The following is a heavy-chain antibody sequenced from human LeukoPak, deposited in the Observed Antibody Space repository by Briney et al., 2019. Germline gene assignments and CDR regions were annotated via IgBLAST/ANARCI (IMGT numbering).Heavy chain of an antibody. V-gene: IGHV4-61*01. CDR3: ARARYYDSSGYQVWYFDL. CDR1: GGSVSSGSYY. J-gene: IGHJ2*01. CDR2: IYYSGST. Sequence: SETLSLTCTVSGGSVSSGSYYWSWIQQPPGKGLEWIAYIYYSGSTNYNPSLKSRVTISVDKSKNQFSLKLSSVTAADTAVYYCARARYYDSSGYQVWYFDLWGRGTLVTVSS. D-gene: IGHD3-22*01.